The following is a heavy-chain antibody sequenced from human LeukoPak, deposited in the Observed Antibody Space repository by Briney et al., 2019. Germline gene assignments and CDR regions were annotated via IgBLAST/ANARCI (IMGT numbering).Heavy chain of an antibody. Sequence: ASVKVSCKASGYTFTGYYMHWVRQAPGQGLEWMGWINPNSGGTNYAQKFQGRATMTRDTSISTAYMELSRLRSDDTAVYYCAREVNYYDSSGYYCDYWGQGTLVTVSS. CDR1: GYTFTGYY. V-gene: IGHV1-2*02. CDR3: AREVNYYDSSGYYCDY. CDR2: INPNSGGT. J-gene: IGHJ4*02. D-gene: IGHD3-22*01.